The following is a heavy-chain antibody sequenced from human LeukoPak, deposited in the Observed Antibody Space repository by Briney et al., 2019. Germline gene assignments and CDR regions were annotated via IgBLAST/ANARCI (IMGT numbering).Heavy chain of an antibody. Sequence: GGSLRLSCAASGLTVSSNYMSWVRQAPGKGLEWVSVIYSGGSTYYADSVKGRFTISRDNSKNTLYLQMNSLRAEDTAVYYCARASTEAYSGYDYFDYWGQGTLVTVSS. V-gene: IGHV3-53*01. D-gene: IGHD5-12*01. CDR3: ARASTEAYSGYDYFDY. CDR1: GLTVSSNY. J-gene: IGHJ4*02. CDR2: IYSGGST.